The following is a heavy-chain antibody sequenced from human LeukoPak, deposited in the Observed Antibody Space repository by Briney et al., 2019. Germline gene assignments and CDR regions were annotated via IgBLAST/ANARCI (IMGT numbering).Heavy chain of an antibody. CDR2: ISYDGSDR. D-gene: IGHD3-10*01. Sequence: GRSLRLSCAASGFTFSSYGIHWVRQAPGKGLEWVAVISYDGSDRYYADSVKGRFTISRDNSKNTLYLQMNSLRAEDTAVYYCAKGGYGSGSYFKLEAFDIWGQGTTVTVSS. CDR3: AKGGYGSGSYFKLEAFDI. J-gene: IGHJ3*02. CDR1: GFTFSSYG. V-gene: IGHV3-30*18.